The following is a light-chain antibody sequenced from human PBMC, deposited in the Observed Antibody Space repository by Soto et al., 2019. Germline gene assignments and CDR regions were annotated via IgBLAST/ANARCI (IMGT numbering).Light chain of an antibody. CDR2: AAS. Sequence: DIQMTQSPSSLSASVGDTVTITCRASQSISVHLNWYQQKPGKVPKLLIYAASNLHSGVPSRFSGSGSETDFALDISSLQPEDFAAYYCQQSFITPYTFGQGTRLEIK. V-gene: IGKV1-39*01. CDR1: QSISVH. J-gene: IGKJ2*01. CDR3: QQSFITPYT.